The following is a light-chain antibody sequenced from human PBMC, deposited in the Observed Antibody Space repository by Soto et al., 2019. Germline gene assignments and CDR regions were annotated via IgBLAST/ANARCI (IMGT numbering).Light chain of an antibody. CDR1: QSVLYSSNNKNY. Sequence: IGMRQFTDCLAVSLGESATINCKSSQSVLYSSNNKNYLAWYQQKPGQPPKLLIYWASTRESGVPDRFSGSGSGTDFTLTISSLQAEDVAVYYCQQDYSTPLTFGQGTKVDI. CDR2: WAS. CDR3: QQDYSTPLT. V-gene: IGKV4-1*01. J-gene: IGKJ1*01.